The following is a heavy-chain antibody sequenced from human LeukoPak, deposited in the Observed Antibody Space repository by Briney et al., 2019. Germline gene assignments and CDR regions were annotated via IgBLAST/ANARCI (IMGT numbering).Heavy chain of an antibody. CDR3: ARVGTVRWLRTDAFDI. CDR1: GYTFTGYY. V-gene: IGHV1-2*02. D-gene: IGHD5-12*01. J-gene: IGHJ3*02. Sequence: ASVKVSCKASGYTFTGYYMHWVRQAPGQGLEWMGWINPNSGGTNYAQKFQGRVAMTRDTSISTAYMELSRLRCNDTAVYYCARVGTVRWLRTDAFDIWGQGTMVTVSS. CDR2: INPNSGGT.